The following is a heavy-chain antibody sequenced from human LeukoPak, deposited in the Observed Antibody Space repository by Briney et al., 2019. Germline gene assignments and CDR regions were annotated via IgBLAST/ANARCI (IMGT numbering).Heavy chain of an antibody. CDR2: IIPIFGTA. V-gene: IGHV1-69*13. CDR3: ARSKSGHGFDY. CDR1: GGTLSSYA. Sequence: SVKVSCKASGGTLSSYAISWVRQAPGQGLEWMGGIIPIFGTANYAQKFQGRVTITADESTSAAYMELSSLRSEDTAVYYCARSKSGHGFDYWGQGTLVTVSS. J-gene: IGHJ4*02.